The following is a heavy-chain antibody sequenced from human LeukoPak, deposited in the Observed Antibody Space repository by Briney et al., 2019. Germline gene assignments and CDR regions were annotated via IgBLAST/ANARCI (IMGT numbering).Heavy chain of an antibody. CDR1: GGTVSSCA. J-gene: IGHJ4*02. CDR2: IIPIFGTA. V-gene: IGHV1-69*05. CDR3: ARAMSIAAAGDFDY. D-gene: IGHD6-13*01. Sequence: AASVKVSCKASGGTVSSCAISWVRQAPGQGLEWMGGIIPIFGTANYAQKFQGRVTITTDESTSTAYMELSSLRSEDTAVYYCARAMSIAAAGDFDYWGQGTLVTVSS.